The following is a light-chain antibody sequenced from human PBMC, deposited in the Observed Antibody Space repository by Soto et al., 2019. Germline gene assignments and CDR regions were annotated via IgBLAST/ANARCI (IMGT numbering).Light chain of an antibody. CDR3: QTWGTGIQV. Sequence: QLVLTQSPSASASLGASVQLTCTLSSGHSSYAIAWQQQQPEKGPRYLMKLNSDGSHSKGDGIPDRFSGSSSGAERYLTISSLQSEDEADYYCQTWGTGIQVFGGGTKVTVL. CDR1: SGHSSYA. V-gene: IGLV4-69*01. J-gene: IGLJ2*01. CDR2: LNSDGSH.